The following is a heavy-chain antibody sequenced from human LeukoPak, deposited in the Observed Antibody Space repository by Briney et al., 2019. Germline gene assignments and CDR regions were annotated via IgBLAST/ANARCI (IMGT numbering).Heavy chain of an antibody. Sequence: HPGGSLGLSCAASGFTFSSYAMSWVRQAPGKGLEWVSAISGSGGSTYYADSVKGRFTISRDNSKNTLYLQMNSLRAEDTAVYYCAKDGPYGDSRHFDYWGQGTLVTVSS. CDR2: ISGSGGST. J-gene: IGHJ4*02. V-gene: IGHV3-23*01. D-gene: IGHD4-17*01. CDR1: GFTFSSYA. CDR3: AKDGPYGDSRHFDY.